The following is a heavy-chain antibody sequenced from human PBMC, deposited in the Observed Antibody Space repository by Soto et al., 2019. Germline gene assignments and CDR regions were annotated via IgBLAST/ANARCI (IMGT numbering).Heavy chain of an antibody. CDR3: ARHVYYDVLKKNY. Sequence: PGESLKISCKGSGYNFANYWIGWVRQMPGKGLEWMGIIYPGNSDTRYSPSFQGQVTISADASISTAYLEWSSQKASDTAIYYCARHVYYDVLKKNYWGQGTLVTSPQ. J-gene: IGHJ4*02. CDR1: GYNFANYW. D-gene: IGHD3-9*01. CDR2: IYPGNSDT. V-gene: IGHV5-51*01.